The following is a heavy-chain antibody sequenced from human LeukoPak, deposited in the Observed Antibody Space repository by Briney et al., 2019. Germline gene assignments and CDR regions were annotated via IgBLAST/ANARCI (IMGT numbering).Heavy chain of an antibody. V-gene: IGHV4-4*02. J-gene: IGHJ4*02. CDR3: GKTDIYFNPIDY. CDR1: GVSISSSEW. CDR2: IHRAGRT. Sequence: PSETLSLTCAVSGVSISSSEWWIWVRQPPGQGLEWIGEIHRAGRTRYNPSLKSRVTISMDYSKNQFSLKLTSVTAADTAIYYCGKTDIYFNPIDYWGPGSLVTVSS. D-gene: IGHD3-9*01.